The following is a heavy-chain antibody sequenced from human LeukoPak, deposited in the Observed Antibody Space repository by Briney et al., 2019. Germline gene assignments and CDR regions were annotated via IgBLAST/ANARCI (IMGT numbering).Heavy chain of an antibody. CDR1: GFTFDVYV. CDR3: ARSTTVTTGPHAFDI. V-gene: IGHV3-20*04. J-gene: IGHJ3*02. CDR2: INWNGGST. D-gene: IGHD4-17*01. Sequence: GGCLRLSCAPSGFTFDVYVTSWVRQAPGKGLGWVSGINWNGGSTGYADSVKGRFTISRDNAKNSLYLQMNSLRAEDTALYYCARSTTVTTGPHAFDIWGQGTMVTVSS.